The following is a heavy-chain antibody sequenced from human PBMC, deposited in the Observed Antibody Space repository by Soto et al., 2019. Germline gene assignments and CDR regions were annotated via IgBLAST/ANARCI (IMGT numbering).Heavy chain of an antibody. D-gene: IGHD1-26*01. CDR3: ARVYSGNFYYYSMGL. J-gene: IGHJ6*02. V-gene: IGHV1-18*01. CDR1: GYKFTTYG. CDR2: ISAYNGDT. Sequence: VASVKVSCKASGYKFTTYGISWVRQAPGQGLEWMGWISAYNGDTNYAQKVKGRVTMTKDTSTSTAYMELRGLRSDDTAIYYCARVYSGNFYYYSMGLWGQGTTVTVSS.